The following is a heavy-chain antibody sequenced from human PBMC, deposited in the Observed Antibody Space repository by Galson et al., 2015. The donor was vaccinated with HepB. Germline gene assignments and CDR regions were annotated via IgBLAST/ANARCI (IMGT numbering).Heavy chain of an antibody. Sequence: SLRLSCAASGFTVSRNCMTWVRQAPGKGLEWVSVIFSGGTIYYAESVKGRFTISRDNSKNTLYLQMNSLRAEDTAVYYCATSPSLGSWGQGTLVNVSS. V-gene: IGHV3-53*01. CDR2: IFSGGTI. CDR1: GFTVSRNC. CDR3: ATSPSLGS. D-gene: IGHD3-16*01. J-gene: IGHJ4*02.